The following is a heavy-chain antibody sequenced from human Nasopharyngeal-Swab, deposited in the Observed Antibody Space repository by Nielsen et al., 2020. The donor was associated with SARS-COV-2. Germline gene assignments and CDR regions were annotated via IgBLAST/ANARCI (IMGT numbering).Heavy chain of an antibody. Sequence: ASVKVSCKASGYTFTSYGISWVRQAPGQGLEWMGWISAYNGNTNYAQKFQGRVTMTTDTSTSTAYMELRSLRSDDTAVYYCARDTGSGWYDAFDIWGQGTMVTVSS. D-gene: IGHD6-19*01. V-gene: IGHV1-18*01. CDR2: ISAYNGNT. CDR3: ARDTGSGWYDAFDI. J-gene: IGHJ3*02. CDR1: GYTFTSYG.